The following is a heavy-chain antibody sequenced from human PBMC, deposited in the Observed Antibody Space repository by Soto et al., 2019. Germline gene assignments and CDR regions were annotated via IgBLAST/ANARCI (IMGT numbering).Heavy chain of an antibody. J-gene: IGHJ4*02. CDR2: TKSTTAGGTA. CDR1: SATLSTIW. CDR3: SHGYSQYFNS. V-gene: IGHV3-15*07. Sequence: PGGSLRLSCAVSSATLSTIWMDRVRQAPGKGPEWVGRTKSTTAGGTADYAAPAKGRFTISGDDSENSVHLQMNGLKSEDTALNYCSHGYSQYFNSWSQAHLVNVSA. D-gene: IGHD5-18*01.